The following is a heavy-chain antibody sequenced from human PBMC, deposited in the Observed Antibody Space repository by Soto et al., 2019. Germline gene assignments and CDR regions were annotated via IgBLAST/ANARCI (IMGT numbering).Heavy chain of an antibody. D-gene: IGHD3-16*01. CDR2: ISAYNGNT. Sequence: GASVKVSCKASGYTFTSYGISWVRQAPGQGLEWMGWISAYNGNTNYAQKLQGRVTMTTDTSTSTAYMELRSLRSDDTAVYYCARDPGGLYARYYYGMDVWGQGTTVTVSS. CDR3: ARDPGGLYARYYYGMDV. V-gene: IGHV1-18*01. J-gene: IGHJ6*02. CDR1: GYTFTSYG.